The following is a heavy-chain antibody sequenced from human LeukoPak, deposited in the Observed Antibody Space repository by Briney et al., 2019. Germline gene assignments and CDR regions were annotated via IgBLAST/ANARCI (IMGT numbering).Heavy chain of an antibody. D-gene: IGHD2-2*01. CDR3: ARHIPAATGGYYYYMDV. J-gene: IGHJ6*03. CDR2: IYYSGST. V-gene: IGHV4-39*01. CDR1: GGSISSSSYY. Sequence: SETLSLTCTVSGGSISSSSYYWGWIRQPPGKGLEWIGSIYYSGSTYYNPSLKSRVTISVDTSKNQFSLKLSSVTAADTAVYYCARHIPAATGGYYYYMDVWGKGTTVTVSS.